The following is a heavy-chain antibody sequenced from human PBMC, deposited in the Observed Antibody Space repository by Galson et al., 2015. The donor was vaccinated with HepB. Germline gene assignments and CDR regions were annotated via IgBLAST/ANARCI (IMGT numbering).Heavy chain of an antibody. V-gene: IGHV2-70*11. J-gene: IGHJ4*02. CDR2: IDWDDDK. Sequence: PALVKPTQTLTLPCTFSGFSLSTSGMCVSWIRQPPGKALEWLARIDWDDDKYYSTSLKTRLTISKGTSKNQVVLTMTNMDPVDTATYYCARIRVVRGEPFDYWGQGTLVTVSS. D-gene: IGHD3-10*01. CDR1: GFSLSTSGMC. CDR3: ARIRVVRGEPFDY.